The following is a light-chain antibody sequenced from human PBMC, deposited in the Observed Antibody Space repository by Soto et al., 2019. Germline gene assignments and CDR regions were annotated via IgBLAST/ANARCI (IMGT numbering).Light chain of an antibody. Sequence: ESEMAQTTAAQSLSPGERATLCCGASQSVSSYLAWYQQKPGQAPRLLIYDASNRATGIPDRFSGSGSGADFTLTISRLEPEDFAVYYCQQYVNSPGTFGQGTRLEIK. J-gene: IGKJ5*01. V-gene: IGKV3D-20*01. CDR1: QSVSSY. CDR2: DAS. CDR3: QQYVNSPGT.